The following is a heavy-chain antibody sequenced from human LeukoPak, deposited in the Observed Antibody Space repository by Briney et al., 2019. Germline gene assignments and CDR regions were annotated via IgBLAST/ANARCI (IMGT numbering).Heavy chain of an antibody. CDR2: INDRGGST. CDR1: GFTLSSYG. V-gene: IGHV3-23*01. J-gene: IGHJ4*02. CDR3: AKGSAASRPYYFHY. Sequence: PGGSLRLSCAASGFTLSSYGMHWVRQAPGKGLDWVSAINDRGGSTYYADSVKGRFTISRDNSKNTLYLQMNSLRADDTAVYYCAKGSAASRPYYFHYWGQGTLVTVSS. D-gene: IGHD6-25*01.